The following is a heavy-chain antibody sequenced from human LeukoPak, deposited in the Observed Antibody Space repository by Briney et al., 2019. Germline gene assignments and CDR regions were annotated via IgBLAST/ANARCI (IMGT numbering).Heavy chain of an antibody. J-gene: IGHJ6*03. CDR3: ARTHKDYGSGSYLWGHYYMDV. D-gene: IGHD3-10*01. CDR2: ISAYNGNT. Sequence: ASVKVSCKASGGTVRRFGISWVRQAPGQGLEWMGWISAYNGNTNYAQKLQGRVTMTTDTSTSTAYMELRSLRSDDTAVYYCARTHKDYGSGSYLWGHYYMDVWGKGTTVTISS. CDR1: GGTVRRFG. V-gene: IGHV1-18*01.